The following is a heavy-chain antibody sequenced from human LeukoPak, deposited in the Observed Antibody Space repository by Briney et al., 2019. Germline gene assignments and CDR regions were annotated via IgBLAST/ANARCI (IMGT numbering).Heavy chain of an antibody. CDR2: INPSGGST. D-gene: IGHD4-17*01. CDR1: GYTFTSYY. CDR3: ARVYDYGDLGGY. Sequence: ASVKVSCKASGYTFTSYYMHWVRQAPGQGLEGMGIINPSGGSTNYAQKFQGRVAMTRDTSTSTVYMELSSLRSEDTAVYYCARVYDYGDLGGYWGQGTLVTVSS. V-gene: IGHV1-46*01. J-gene: IGHJ4*02.